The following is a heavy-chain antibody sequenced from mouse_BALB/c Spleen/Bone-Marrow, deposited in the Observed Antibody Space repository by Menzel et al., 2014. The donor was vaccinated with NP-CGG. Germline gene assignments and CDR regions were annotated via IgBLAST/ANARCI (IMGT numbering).Heavy chain of an antibody. CDR2: IWSDGST. J-gene: IGHJ4*01. CDR1: GFSLXNYG. Sequence: VQGVESGPGLVSPSQSLSITCTISGFSLXNYGVHWVRQPPGKGLEWLVVIWSDGSTTYNSALKSRLSISKDNSKSQVFLKMNSLQTDDTAMYYCARHRYYAMDYWGQGTSVTVSS. CDR3: ARHRYYAMDY. V-gene: IGHV2-6-1*01.